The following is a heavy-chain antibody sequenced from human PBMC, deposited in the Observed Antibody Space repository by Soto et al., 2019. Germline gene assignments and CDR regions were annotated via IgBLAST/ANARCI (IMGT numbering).Heavy chain of an antibody. V-gene: IGHV3-30-3*01. J-gene: IGHJ6*02. D-gene: IGHD6-13*01. CDR1: GFTFSNYA. Sequence: QVQLVESGGGVVQPGRSLRLSCAASGFTFSNYAMHWVRQAPGKGLEWVAVISHDGFNKYNADSVKGRFTISRDSSKNTLYLQMNSLRVEDAAVYSCARDSGSSWYFGMDVWGQGTTVTVSS. CDR2: ISHDGFNK. CDR3: ARDSGSSWYFGMDV.